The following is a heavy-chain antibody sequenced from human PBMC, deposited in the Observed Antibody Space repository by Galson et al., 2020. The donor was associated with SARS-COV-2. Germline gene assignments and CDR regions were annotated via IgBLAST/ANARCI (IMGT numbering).Heavy chain of an antibody. CDR2: IYYSGST. CDR1: GGSISSSSYY. J-gene: IGHJ5*02. Sequence: SETLSLTCTVSGGSISSSSYYWGWIRQPPGKGLEWIGSIYYSGSTYYNPSLKSRVTISVDTSKNQFSLKLSSVTAADTAVYYCARCEGRSIWFGELLYNWFDPWGQGTLVTVSS. V-gene: IGHV4-39*01. D-gene: IGHD3-10*01. CDR3: ARCEGRSIWFGELLYNWFDP.